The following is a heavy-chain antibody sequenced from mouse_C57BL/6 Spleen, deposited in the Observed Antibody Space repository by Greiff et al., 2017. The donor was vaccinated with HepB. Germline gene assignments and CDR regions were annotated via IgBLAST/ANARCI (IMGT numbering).Heavy chain of an antibody. Sequence: VQRVESGPELVKPGASVKISCKASGYAFSSSWMNWVKQRPGKGLEWIGRIYPGDGDTNYNGKFKGKATLTADKSSSTAYMQLSSLTSEDSAVYFCATVVADWYFDVWGTGTTVTVSS. CDR1: GYAFSSSW. V-gene: IGHV1-82*01. D-gene: IGHD1-1*01. CDR3: ATVVADWYFDV. J-gene: IGHJ1*03. CDR2: IYPGDGDT.